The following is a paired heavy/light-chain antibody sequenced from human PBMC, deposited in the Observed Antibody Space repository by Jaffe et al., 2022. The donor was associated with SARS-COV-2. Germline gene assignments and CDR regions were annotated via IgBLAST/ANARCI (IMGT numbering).Light chain of an antibody. J-gene: IGLJ1*01. CDR1: SSDVGSYNV. CDR3: CSYAGSTTYL. CDR2: GVS. Sequence: QSALTQPASVSGSPGQSITISCTGTSSDVGSYNVVSWFQQHPGKAPKVIIYGVSERPSGVSSRFSGSKSGNTASLTISGLQAEDEADYYCCSYAGSTTYLFGTGTKVTVL. V-gene: IGLV2-23*02.
Heavy chain of an antibody. CDR1: GFKFDDYG. V-gene: IGHV3-9*01. CDR2: INWNSASI. Sequence: EVQLVESGGGLGQPGRSLRLSCAASGFKFDDYGMHWVREVPGKGLEWVSGINWNSASIGYADSVKGRFTISRDNTKNSLYLQMNSLRTEDTAVYYCVRDIHVHIVVVTPIGGWDHWGQGTLVTVSS. CDR3: VRDIHVHIVVVTPIGGWDH. J-gene: IGHJ4*02. D-gene: IGHD2-21*02.